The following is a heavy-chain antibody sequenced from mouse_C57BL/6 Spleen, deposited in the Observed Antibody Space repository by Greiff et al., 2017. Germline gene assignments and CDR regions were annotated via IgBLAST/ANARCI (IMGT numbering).Heavy chain of an antibody. CDR1: GFNIKNTY. V-gene: IGHV14-3*01. J-gene: IGHJ2*01. D-gene: IGHD1-1*01. Sequence: EVQLQQSVAELVRPGASVKLSCTASGFNIKNTYMPWVKQRPEQGLEWIGRIDPANGNTKYATKFQGKATLTAATSSNTAYLQLSSLTSEDTAIYYCARAYYGSSPGYFDYWGQGTTLTVSS. CDR3: ARAYYGSSPGYFDY. CDR2: IDPANGNT.